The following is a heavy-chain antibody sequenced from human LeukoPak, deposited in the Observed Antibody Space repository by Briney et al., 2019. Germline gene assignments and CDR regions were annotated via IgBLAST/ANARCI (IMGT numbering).Heavy chain of an antibody. CDR2: LYSDGNT. V-gene: IGHV3-53*01. J-gene: IGHJ4*02. CDR3: ARGVDPLAANTLAY. Sequence: QPGGSLRLSCAASGFTVITNDMTWVRQAPGKGLEWVSVLYSDGNTKYADSVQGRFTISRDNSKNTLYLEMNSLSPDDTAVYYCARGVDPLAANTLAYWGQGTLVTVSS. D-gene: IGHD3-16*01. CDR1: GFTVITND.